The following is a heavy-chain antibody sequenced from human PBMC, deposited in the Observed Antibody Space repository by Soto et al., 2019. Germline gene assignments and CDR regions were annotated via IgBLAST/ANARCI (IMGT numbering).Heavy chain of an antibody. Sequence: ASVKVSCKPSGYTFNTYYLHWVRQAPGQGLEWMGWINPNSGGTNYAQKFQGWVTMTRDTSISTAYMELSRLRSDDTAVYYCARSPPYYYCSWSYYVEYGMDVWGQGTAVTVSS. CDR1: GYTFNTYY. D-gene: IGHD3-10*01. J-gene: IGHJ6*02. V-gene: IGHV1-2*04. CDR3: ARSPPYYYCSWSYYVEYGMDV. CDR2: INPNSGGT.